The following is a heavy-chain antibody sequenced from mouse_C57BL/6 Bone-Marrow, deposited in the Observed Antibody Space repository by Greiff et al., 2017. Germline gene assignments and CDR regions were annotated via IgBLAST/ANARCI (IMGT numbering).Heavy chain of an antibody. CDR3: ARWDSNYWYFDV. CDR1: GYTFTDYY. V-gene: IGHV1-26*01. CDR2: INPNNGGT. D-gene: IGHD2-5*01. J-gene: IGHJ1*03. Sequence: EVKLQQSGPELVKPGASVKISCKASGYTFTDYYMNWVKQSHGKSLEWIGDINPNNGGTSYNQKFKGKATLTVDKSSSTAYMELRSLTSEDSAVYYCARWDSNYWYFDVWGTGTTVTVSS.